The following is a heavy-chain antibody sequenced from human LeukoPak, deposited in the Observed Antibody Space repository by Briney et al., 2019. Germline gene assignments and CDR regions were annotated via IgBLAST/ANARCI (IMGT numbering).Heavy chain of an antibody. J-gene: IGHJ3*02. D-gene: IGHD3-9*01. Sequence: ASVKVSCKASGYTFTNNAIHWVRQAPGQRLEWMGWIDANNGKTKYSQKFQGRVTITRDTSASTAHMDLSSLRSDDTAVYYCARDLNFDWLLRRAFDIWGRGTMVTVSS. CDR1: GYTFTNNA. V-gene: IGHV1-3*01. CDR3: ARDLNFDWLLRRAFDI. CDR2: IDANNGKT.